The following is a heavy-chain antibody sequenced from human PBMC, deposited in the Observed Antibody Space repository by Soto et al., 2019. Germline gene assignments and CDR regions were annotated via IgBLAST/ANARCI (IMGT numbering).Heavy chain of an antibody. J-gene: IGHJ4*02. V-gene: IGHV3-48*02. CDR2: ISSSSSTI. D-gene: IGHD1-26*01. CDR3: ARVATPFDY. Sequence: GVSLRLSCAASECTFSSYSMNWVLQAPGKGLEWVSYISSSSSTIYYADSVKGRFTISRDNAKNSLYLQMNSLRDEDTAVYYCARVATPFDYWGQGTLVTVSS. CDR1: ECTFSSYS.